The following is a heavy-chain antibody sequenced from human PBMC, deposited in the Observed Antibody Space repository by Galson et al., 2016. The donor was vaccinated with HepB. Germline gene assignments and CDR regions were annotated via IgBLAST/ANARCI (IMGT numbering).Heavy chain of an antibody. CDR3: GKHGGFDY. Sequence: SLRLSCAASGFSFSNSGMSWVRQAPGRGLEWVSGITRGGDATHYADFVKGRFTISRDNSKNTLYLYMNSLSAGDTAVYYCGKHGGFDYWGQGALVTVSS. V-gene: IGHV3-23*01. CDR1: GFSFSNSG. CDR2: ITRGGDAT. J-gene: IGHJ4*02. D-gene: IGHD3-16*01.